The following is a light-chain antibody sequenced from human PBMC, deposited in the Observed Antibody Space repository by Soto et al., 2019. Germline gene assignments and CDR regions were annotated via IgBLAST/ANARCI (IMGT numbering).Light chain of an antibody. Sequence: QSVLTQPRSVSGSPGQSVTISCTGTSSDVGGYNFVSWYHQHPGKAPKLMIYDVSKRPSGVPDRFSGSKSGNTASLTISGLQAEDEADYYCCSYAGSHTWVFGTGTKLTVL. CDR2: DVS. V-gene: IGLV2-11*01. CDR3: CSYAGSHTWV. J-gene: IGLJ1*01. CDR1: SSDVGGYNF.